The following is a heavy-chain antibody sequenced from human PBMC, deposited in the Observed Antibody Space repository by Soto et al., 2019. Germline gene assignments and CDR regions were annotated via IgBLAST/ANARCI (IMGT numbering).Heavy chain of an antibody. CDR1: CFTSSSYT. CDR3: AKVERYYYDSSGYYSSPLF. V-gene: IGHV3-23*01. D-gene: IGHD3-22*01. CDR2: ISGSGGTT. Sequence: PGGSLRLSCAASCFTSSSYTLSWVRQAAEKGLEWVSAISGSGGTTYYADSVKGRFTISRDTSKNTLYLQMNSLRAEDTAVYYCAKVERYYYDSSGYYSSPLFWGQGTLVTVSS. J-gene: IGHJ4*02.